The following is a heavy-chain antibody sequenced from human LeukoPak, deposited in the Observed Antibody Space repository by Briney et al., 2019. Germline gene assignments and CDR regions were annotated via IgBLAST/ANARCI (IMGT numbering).Heavy chain of an antibody. D-gene: IGHD2-2*03. CDR3: VRHHGSSPKAFDI. CDR1: GSRFTSYW. V-gene: IGHV5-51*01. Sequence: GAALQISSKGSGSRFTSYWIGWGREMAGKGREGMGIIYPGDSDTTYSPSFHGQVTISADKSIPTASLQWSSLKALDTAMYSCVRHHGSSPKAFDIWGQGTMVTVSS. J-gene: IGHJ3*02. CDR2: IYPGDSDT.